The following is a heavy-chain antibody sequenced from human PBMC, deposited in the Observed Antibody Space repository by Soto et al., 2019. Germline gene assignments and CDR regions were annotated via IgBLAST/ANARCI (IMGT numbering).Heavy chain of an antibody. CDR2: VWYDGSNG. Sequence: VGSLRLSCAASGFIFSNFGMHWVRQAPGKGLEWVAGVWYDGSNGVSADSVKGRFTISRDNSKNTLYLQMTSLRAEDTAVYYWARDPRTASASAMDGWGQGTTVSVSS. V-gene: IGHV3-33*01. CDR3: ARDPRTASASAMDG. J-gene: IGHJ6*02. CDR1: GFIFSNFG. D-gene: IGHD1-1*01.